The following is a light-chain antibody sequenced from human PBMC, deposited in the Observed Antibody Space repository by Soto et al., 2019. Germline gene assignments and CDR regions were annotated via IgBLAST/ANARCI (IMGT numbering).Light chain of an antibody. CDR1: QRASRY. CDR3: QQRSNWPLT. J-gene: IGKJ4*01. CDR2: DAS. Sequence: EIMLTQSPATLSLSPGERATLSCRASQRASRYFPWYQQKPGQAPRLLIYDASNRATGIPARFSGSGSGTDFTLTISSLEPEYFAVYYCQQRSNWPLTFGGGTKVEIK. V-gene: IGKV3-11*01.